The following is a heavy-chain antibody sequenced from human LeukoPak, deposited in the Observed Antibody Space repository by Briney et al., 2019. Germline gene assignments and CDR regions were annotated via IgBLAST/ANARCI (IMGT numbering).Heavy chain of an antibody. CDR2: IIPRFVTS. CDR1: GYTFTSYG. D-gene: IGHD2/OR15-2a*01. Sequence: ASVKVSCKASGYTFTSYGISWVRQAPGQGLEWMGGIIPRFVTSNYAQKFQGRVKITADESTSTAYMELSSLRYEDTAVYYCAREYYHHNSSPDVFDIWGQGTMVTVSS. CDR3: AREYYHHNSSPDVFDI. J-gene: IGHJ3*02. V-gene: IGHV1-69*13.